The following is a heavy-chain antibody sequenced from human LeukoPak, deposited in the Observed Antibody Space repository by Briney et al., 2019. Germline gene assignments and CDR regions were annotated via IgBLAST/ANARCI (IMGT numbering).Heavy chain of an antibody. CDR1: GFTFSSYG. J-gene: IGHJ4*02. CDR3: AKDLSPHDYGGSAFDY. CDR2: IRYDGSNK. D-gene: IGHD4-23*01. Sequence: GGSLRLSCAASGFTFSSYGMHWVRQAPGKGLEWVAFIRYDGSNKYYADSVKGRFTISRDNSKNTLYLQMNSLRAEDTAVYYCAKDLSPHDYGGSAFDYWGQGTLVTVSS. V-gene: IGHV3-30*02.